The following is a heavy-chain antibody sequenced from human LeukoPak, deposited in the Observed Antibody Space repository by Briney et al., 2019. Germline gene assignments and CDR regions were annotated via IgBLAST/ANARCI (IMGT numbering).Heavy chain of an antibody. D-gene: IGHD4-17*01. V-gene: IGHV4-39*01. J-gene: IGHJ6*02. CDR3: ARSNGPTTADHYYYGMDA. CDR1: GGSISSSSYY. CDR2: IYYSGST. Sequence: SETLSPTCTVSGGSISSSSYYWGWIRQPPGKGLEWIGSIYYSGSTYYNPSLKSRVTISVDTSKNQFSLKLSSVTAADTAVYYCARSNGPTTADHYYYGMDAWGQGTTVTVSS.